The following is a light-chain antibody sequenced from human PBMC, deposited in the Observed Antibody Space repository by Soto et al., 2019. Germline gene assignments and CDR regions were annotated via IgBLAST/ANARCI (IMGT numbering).Light chain of an antibody. CDR1: SGDIGTYNY. Sequence: QSALTQPASVSGSPGQSITVSCTGTSGDIGTYNYVSWYQQHPDKAPKLIIYDVSKRPSGVSNRFSGSKSGNTASLTISGLQAEDEAHYYCSSYTSSNTAIFGGGTKLTVL. CDR3: SSYTSSNTAI. V-gene: IGLV2-14*03. CDR2: DVS. J-gene: IGLJ2*01.